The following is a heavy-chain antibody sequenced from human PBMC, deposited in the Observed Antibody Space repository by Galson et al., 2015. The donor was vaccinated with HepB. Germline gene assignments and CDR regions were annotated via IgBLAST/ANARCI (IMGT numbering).Heavy chain of an antibody. J-gene: IGHJ3*02. CDR2: IYPGDSDT. CDR3: ATDPRVGYCSSTSCQDDAFDT. D-gene: IGHD2-2*01. CDR1: GYSFTSYW. Sequence: QSGAEVKKPGESLKISCKGSGYSFTSYWIGWVRQMPGKGLEWMGIIYPGDSDTRYSPSFQGQVTISADKSISTAYLQWSSLKASDTAMYYCATDPRVGYCSSTSCQDDAFDTWGQGTMVTVSS. V-gene: IGHV5-51*03.